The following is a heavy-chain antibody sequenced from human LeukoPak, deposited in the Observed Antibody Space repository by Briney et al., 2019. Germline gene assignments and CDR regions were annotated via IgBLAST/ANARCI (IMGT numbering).Heavy chain of an antibody. CDR2: INHSGST. CDR1: GGSFSGYY. J-gene: IGHJ6*02. Sequence: SETLSLTCAVYGGSFSGYYWSWIRQPPGKGLEWIGEINHSGSTNYNPSLKSRVTISVDTSKNQFSLKLSSVTAADTAVYYCARRHYYGSGSYYKGSYYYYYYGMDVWGQGTTVTVSS. D-gene: IGHD3-10*01. CDR3: ARRHYYGSGSYYKGSYYYYYYGMDV. V-gene: IGHV4-34*01.